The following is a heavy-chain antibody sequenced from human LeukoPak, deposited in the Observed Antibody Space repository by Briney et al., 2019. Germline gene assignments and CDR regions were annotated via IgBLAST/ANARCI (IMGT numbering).Heavy chain of an antibody. V-gene: IGHV3-74*01. Sequence: GGSLRLSCAASGFTFSSYWMHWVRQAPGKGLVWVSRIDTDGSNTAYADSVKGRFTISRDNAKNSLYLQMNSLRAEDTAVYYCARANDYGDDTYNWFDPWGQGTLVTVSS. CDR3: ARANDYGDDTYNWFDP. CDR2: IDTDGSNT. D-gene: IGHD4-17*01. J-gene: IGHJ5*02. CDR1: GFTFSSYW.